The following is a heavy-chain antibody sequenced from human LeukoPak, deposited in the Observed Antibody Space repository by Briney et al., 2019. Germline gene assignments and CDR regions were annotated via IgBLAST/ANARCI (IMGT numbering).Heavy chain of an antibody. D-gene: IGHD3-3*01. V-gene: IGHV4-34*01. J-gene: IGHJ4*02. Sequence: PSETLSHTCTVYGGPFIGYYRSWIRQPPGKGLEWIGEINHSGSTNYNPSLKSRVTISVDTSKNQFSLKLSSVTAADTAVYYCARGGYDFWSGYPLDYWGQGTLVTVSS. CDR1: GGPFIGYY. CDR3: ARGGYDFWSGYPLDY. CDR2: INHSGST.